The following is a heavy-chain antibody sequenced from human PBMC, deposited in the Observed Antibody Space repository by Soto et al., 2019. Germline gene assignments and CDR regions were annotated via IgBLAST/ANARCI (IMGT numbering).Heavy chain of an antibody. V-gene: IGHV3-23*01. Sequence: GGSLRLSCAASGFTFTNYGMSWVRQAPGRGLEWVSTISGGGHDTYYADSVKGRFTISRDDSDDTLYLQMHSLRAEDTAVYYREKDLYATYYYPTRTHILDSWGQGTLVTVSS. CDR2: ISGGGHDT. D-gene: IGHD3-10*01. CDR3: EKDLYATYYYPTRTHILDS. CDR1: GFTFTNYG. J-gene: IGHJ5*01.